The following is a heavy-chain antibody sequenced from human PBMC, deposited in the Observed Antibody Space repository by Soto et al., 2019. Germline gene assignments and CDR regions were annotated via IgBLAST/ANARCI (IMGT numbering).Heavy chain of an antibody. D-gene: IGHD2-21*02. J-gene: IGHJ4*02. Sequence: PSETLSLTCTVTGDSINNRSYYWGWIRQPPGKGLEWIGSIYYSGSTYNNPSLKSRVSMSVDTSKSQFSLKLRSVTAADTALYYCARQRTSVATQAYFDSWGQGSLVTVSS. CDR2: IYYSGST. CDR3: ARQRTSVATQAYFDS. CDR1: GDSINNRSYY. V-gene: IGHV4-39*01.